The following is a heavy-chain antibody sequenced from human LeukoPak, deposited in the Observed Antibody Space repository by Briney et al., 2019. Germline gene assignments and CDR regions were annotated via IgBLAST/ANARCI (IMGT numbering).Heavy chain of an antibody. V-gene: IGHV4-59*01. CDR1: GGSLSSYY. Sequence: KTSETLSLTCTVSGGSLSSYYWSRIRQSAGKGVGWIGYIYYSWSTYYSPSLKSRVTISVDTSKNQFSLNLSSVTAADTAVYYCARLAYDFWSGSIPNRFDPWGQGTLVTVSS. CDR2: IYYSWST. J-gene: IGHJ5*02. D-gene: IGHD3-3*01. CDR3: ARLAYDFWSGSIPNRFDP.